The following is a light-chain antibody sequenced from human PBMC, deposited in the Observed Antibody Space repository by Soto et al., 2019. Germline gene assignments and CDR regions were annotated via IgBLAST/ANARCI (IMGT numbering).Light chain of an antibody. CDR1: SSDVGTYKY. J-gene: IGLJ2*01. CDR3: SSYTTSSTVV. Sequence: SALTQPASVSGSPGQSITISCTGTSSDVGTYKYVSWYQQHPGKAPKLMIYDVSNRPSGVSNRFSGSKSGNTASLTISGLQAEDEADYYCSSYTTSSTVVFGGGTQLTVL. CDR2: DVS. V-gene: IGLV2-14*01.